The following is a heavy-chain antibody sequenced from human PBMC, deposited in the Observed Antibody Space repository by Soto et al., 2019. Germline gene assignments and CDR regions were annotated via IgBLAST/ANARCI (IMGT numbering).Heavy chain of an antibody. CDR3: ARQGLRYFVIFDY. V-gene: IGHV1-3*01. D-gene: IGHD3-9*01. CDR2: INAGNGNT. J-gene: IGHJ4*02. Sequence: ASVKVSCKASGYTFTSYAMHWVRQAPGRRLEWMGWINAGNGNTKYSQKFQGRVTITRDTSASTAYTELSSLRSEDTAVYYCARQGLRYFVIFDYWGQGTLVTVSS. CDR1: GYTFTSYA.